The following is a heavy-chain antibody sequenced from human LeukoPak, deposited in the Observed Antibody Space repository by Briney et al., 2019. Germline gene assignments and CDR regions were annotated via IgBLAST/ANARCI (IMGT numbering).Heavy chain of an antibody. CDR2: ISASGGVT. Sequence: GGSLRLSCAASGLTFSRYAMGWVRQTPGQGLEWVSIISASGGVTQDAASVKGRFTISRDNSKNTLYLQMNGLRADDTAVYFCAKGCTSSSCDEGRWFDPWGQGTMVTVSS. J-gene: IGHJ5*02. D-gene: IGHD3-22*01. CDR3: AKGCTSSSCDEGRWFDP. CDR1: GLTFSRYA. V-gene: IGHV3-23*01.